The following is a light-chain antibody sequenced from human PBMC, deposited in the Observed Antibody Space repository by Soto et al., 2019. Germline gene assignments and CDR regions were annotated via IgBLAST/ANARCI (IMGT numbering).Light chain of an antibody. CDR3: QSYDSSLSVV. J-gene: IGLJ2*01. CDR2: GNS. CDR1: SSNIGAGYD. Sequence: QSVLTQPPSVSGAPGQRVTISCTGSSSNIGAGYDVHWYQQLPGTAPKLIIYGNSNRPSGVPDRFSGSKSGNSASLAITGLQAEDEADYYCQSYDSSLSVVFGGGTKLTVL. V-gene: IGLV1-40*01.